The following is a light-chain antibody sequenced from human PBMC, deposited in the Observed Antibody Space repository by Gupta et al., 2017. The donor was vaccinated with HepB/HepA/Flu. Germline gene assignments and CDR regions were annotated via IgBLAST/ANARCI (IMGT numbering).Light chain of an antibody. V-gene: IGKV1-39*01. Sequence: DIQMTQSPSSLSASIGDRVTITCRASQSISNYLNWYQQKPGKAPNLLIYAASRLHSGVPSRFSGSGSGTVFTLTSSRRQPEDFANYYGQQSYTTLSFGHGTKVDIK. CDR3: QQSYTTLS. CDR2: AAS. CDR1: QSISNY. J-gene: IGKJ3*01.